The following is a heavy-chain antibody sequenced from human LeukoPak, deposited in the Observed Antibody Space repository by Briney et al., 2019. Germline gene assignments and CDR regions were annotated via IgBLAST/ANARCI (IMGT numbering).Heavy chain of an antibody. J-gene: IGHJ6*02. CDR3: ARGSNPVYYYYGMDV. CDR1: GFTFDVYG. Sequence: GGSLRLSCAASGFTFDVYGMSWVRQAPGKGLGWVSGINWNGGSTGYADSVKGRFTISRDNAKNSLYLQMNSLRAEDTALYHCARGSNPVYYYYGMDVWGQGTTVTVSS. V-gene: IGHV3-20*01. CDR2: INWNGGST.